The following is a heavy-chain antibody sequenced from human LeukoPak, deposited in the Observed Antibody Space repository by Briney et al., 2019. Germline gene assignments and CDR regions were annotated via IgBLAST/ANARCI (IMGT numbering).Heavy chain of an antibody. CDR3: ARGPRYCTGGVCYYYYYMDV. CDR1: GGSFSGYY. CDR2: INHIGST. J-gene: IGHJ6*03. V-gene: IGHV4-34*01. Sequence: SETLSLTCAVYGGSFSGYYWSWIRQPPGKGLEWIGEINHIGSTNYNPSLESRVTISVDTSKNQFSLKLSSVTAADTAVYYCARGPRYCTGGVCYYYYYMDVWGKGTTVTVSS. D-gene: IGHD2-8*02.